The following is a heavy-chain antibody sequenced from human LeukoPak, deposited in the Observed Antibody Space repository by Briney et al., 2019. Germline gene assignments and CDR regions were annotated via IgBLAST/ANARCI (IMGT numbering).Heavy chain of an antibody. D-gene: IGHD7-27*01. J-gene: IGHJ3*01. CDR1: GFTFNSHS. V-gene: IGHV3-48*02. Sequence: GGSLRLSCAASGFTFNSHSMNWVRQAPGKGLEWPSYIDSGSGNIYYRDSVKGRFTISRDNAQDSLYLQMDSLRDEDTAVYYCAREDDDWGPNTLDVWGQGTVVTVSS. CDR2: IDSGSGNI. CDR3: AREDDDWGPNTLDV.